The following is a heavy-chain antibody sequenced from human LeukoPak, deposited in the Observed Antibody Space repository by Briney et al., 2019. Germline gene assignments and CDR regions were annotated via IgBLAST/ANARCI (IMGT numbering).Heavy chain of an antibody. CDR2: IYHSGTT. Sequence: SEALSLTCAVSGYSINSGYYWGWIRQPPGKGLEWIGSIYHSGTTYYNPSLKSRVTISVDTSKNQFSLKLSSVTAADTAAYYCARLKSFSGYFGVFDIWGQGTMVTVSS. D-gene: IGHD4-17*01. J-gene: IGHJ3*02. V-gene: IGHV4-38-2*01. CDR1: GYSINSGYY. CDR3: ARLKSFSGYFGVFDI.